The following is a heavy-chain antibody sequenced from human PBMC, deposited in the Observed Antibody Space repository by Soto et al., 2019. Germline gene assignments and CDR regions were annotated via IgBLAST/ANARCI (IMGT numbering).Heavy chain of an antibody. V-gene: IGHV4-30-4*01. CDR2: IYYSGST. D-gene: IGHD4-17*01. CDR1: GGSISSGDYY. CDR3: ARSTVTTFEYFQH. J-gene: IGHJ1*01. Sequence: PSETLSLTCTVSGGSISSGDYYWSWIRQPPGKGLEWIGYIYYSGSTYYNPSLKSRVTISVDTSKNQFSLKLSSVTAADTAVYYCARSTVTTFEYFQHWGQGTLVTVSS.